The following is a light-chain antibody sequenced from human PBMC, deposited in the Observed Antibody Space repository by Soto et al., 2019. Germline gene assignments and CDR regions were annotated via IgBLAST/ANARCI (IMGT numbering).Light chain of an antibody. V-gene: IGKV3D-15*01. CDR3: QQYNNWPRGT. CDR2: DAS. Sequence: EIVLTQSPATLSLSPGERATLSCRASQSVSSYLGWYQQKPGQAPRLLIYDASSRATGIPARFSGSGSGTEFTLTISSLQSEDFAVYYCQQYNNWPRGTFGQGTKVDIK. J-gene: IGKJ1*01. CDR1: QSVSSY.